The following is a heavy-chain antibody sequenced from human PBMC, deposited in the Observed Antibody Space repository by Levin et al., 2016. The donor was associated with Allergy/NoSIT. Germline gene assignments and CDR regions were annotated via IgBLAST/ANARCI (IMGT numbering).Heavy chain of an antibody. D-gene: IGHD3-3*02. CDR3: AKELAANYYFYCYMDV. CDR1: GFTFSSYA. V-gene: IGHV3-23*01. Sequence: GESLKISCAASGFTFSSYAMSWVRQAPGKGLEWVSSIRSTGGDPYYADSVKGRFTVSRDNSKNTLYLEIDSLRADDTAIYFCAKELAANYYFYCYMDVWGQGTTVTVS. CDR2: IRSTGGDP. J-gene: IGHJ6*03.